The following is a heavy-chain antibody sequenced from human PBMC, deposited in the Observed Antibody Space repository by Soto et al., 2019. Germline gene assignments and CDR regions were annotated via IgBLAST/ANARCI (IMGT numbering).Heavy chain of an antibody. CDR2: IYYSGSS. J-gene: IGHJ2*01. D-gene: IGHD6-19*01. CDR3: VRGSGWAEFDL. Sequence: QVQLQESGPGLVKPSETLSLTCTVSGGSVSSGSYYWSWIRQPPGKGLDWVGYIYYSGSSNYTPSLRRRVTISVDTSKNQFALKLGSLTAADTAVYYCVRGSGWAEFDLWGRGTLVTVSS. CDR1: GGSVSSGSYY. V-gene: IGHV4-61*01.